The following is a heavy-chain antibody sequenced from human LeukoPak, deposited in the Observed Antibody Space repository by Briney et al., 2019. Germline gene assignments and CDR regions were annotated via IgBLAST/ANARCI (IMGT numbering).Heavy chain of an antibody. V-gene: IGHV4-39*01. D-gene: IGHD3/OR15-3a*01. Sequence: PSETLSLTCTVSGGSISSSSYYWGWIRQPPGKGLEWIGSIYYSGSTYYNPSLKSRVTISVDTSKNQFSLNLSSVTAADTAVYYCARQGIGLRSFDPWGQGTLVTVSS. CDR1: GGSISSSSYY. CDR2: IYYSGST. J-gene: IGHJ5*02. CDR3: ARQGIGLRSFDP.